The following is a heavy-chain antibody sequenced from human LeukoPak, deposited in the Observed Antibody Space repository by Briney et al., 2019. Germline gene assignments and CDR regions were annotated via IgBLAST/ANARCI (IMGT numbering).Heavy chain of an antibody. J-gene: IGHJ5*02. V-gene: IGHV4-59*12. Sequence: DPSETLSLTCTVSGGSISSYYWSWIRQPPGKGLEWIGYIYYSGSTNYNPSLKSRVTISVDTSKNQFSLKLSSVTAADTAVYYCASRQYYYGSGIVAGWFDPWGQGTLVTVSS. CDR1: GGSISSYY. D-gene: IGHD3-10*01. CDR3: ASRQYYYGSGIVAGWFDP. CDR2: IYYSGST.